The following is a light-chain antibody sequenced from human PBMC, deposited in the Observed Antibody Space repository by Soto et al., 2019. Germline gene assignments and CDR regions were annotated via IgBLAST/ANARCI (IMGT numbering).Light chain of an antibody. Sequence: VLTHPPSASGTPWQRVTISCSGSSSNIGSNTVNWYQQLPGTAPKLLIYSNNQRPSGVPDRFSGSKSGTSASLAISGLQSEDEADYYCAAWDDSLNGYVFGTGTKVTVL. CDR2: SNN. V-gene: IGLV1-44*01. J-gene: IGLJ1*01. CDR3: AAWDDSLNGYV. CDR1: SSNIGSNT.